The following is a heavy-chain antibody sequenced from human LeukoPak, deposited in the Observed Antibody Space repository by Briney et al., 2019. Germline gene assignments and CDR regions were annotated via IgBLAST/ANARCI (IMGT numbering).Heavy chain of an antibody. V-gene: IGHV3-7*01. Sequence: PGGSLRLSCAASGFTFSSYAMSWVRQAPGKGLEWVASIKEDGSEKYYVESVEGRFTISRDNAKNSLFLQMNSLRAADTAIYYCAKGEELVGASETHFEYWGQGTLVTVSS. CDR1: GFTFSSYA. J-gene: IGHJ4*02. CDR3: AKGEELVGASETHFEY. CDR2: IKEDGSEK. D-gene: IGHD1-26*01.